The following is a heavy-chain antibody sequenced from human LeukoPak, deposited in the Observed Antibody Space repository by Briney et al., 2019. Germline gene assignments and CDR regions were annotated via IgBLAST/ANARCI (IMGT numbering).Heavy chain of an antibody. CDR2: ISAYNGNT. Sequence: GASVKVSCKASGYTFTSYGISWVRQAPGQGLEWMGWISAYNGNTNYAQKLQGRVTMTTDTSTSTAYVELRSLRSDDTAVYYCARDDPRMYYYALNAFDIWGQGTMVTVSS. D-gene: IGHD3-10*01. CDR3: ARDDPRMYYYALNAFDI. CDR1: GYTFTSYG. J-gene: IGHJ3*02. V-gene: IGHV1-18*01.